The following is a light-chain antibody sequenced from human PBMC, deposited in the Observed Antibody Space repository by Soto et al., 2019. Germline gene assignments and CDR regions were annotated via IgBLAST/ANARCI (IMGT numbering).Light chain of an antibody. CDR3: SSYTSTRFPVV. V-gene: IGLV2-14*03. Sequence: QSVLTQPASVSGSPGQSITISCTGTSSDVGGYNYVSWYQQHPGRAPKLLIYDVTNRPSGVSNRFSGSKSGNTASLTISGLQVEDGADYYCSSYTSTRFPVVFGGGTKLTVL. CDR1: SSDVGGYNY. CDR2: DVT. J-gene: IGLJ3*02.